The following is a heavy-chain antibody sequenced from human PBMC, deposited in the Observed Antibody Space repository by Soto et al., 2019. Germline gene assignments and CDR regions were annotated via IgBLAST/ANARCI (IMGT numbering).Heavy chain of an antibody. J-gene: IGHJ5*02. CDR3: ARDYYDFWSGYYGHGINWFDP. Sequence: GGSLRLSCAASGFTFSSYIMNWVRQSPGKGLEWVSSISSSSSYIYYADSVKGRFTISRDNAKNSLYLQMNSLRAEDTAVYYCARDYYDFWSGYYGHGINWFDPWGQGTLVTVSS. V-gene: IGHV3-21*01. D-gene: IGHD3-3*01. CDR2: ISSSSSYI. CDR1: GFTFSSYI.